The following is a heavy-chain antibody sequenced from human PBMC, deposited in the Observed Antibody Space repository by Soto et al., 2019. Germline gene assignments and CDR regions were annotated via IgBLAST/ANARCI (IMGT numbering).Heavy chain of an antibody. V-gene: IGHV3-23*01. CDR1: GFTFSSYA. CDR2: ISGSGGST. D-gene: IGHD3-9*01. J-gene: IGHJ4*02. Sequence: GGSLRLSCAASGFTFSSYAMSWVRQAPGKGLEWVSAISGSGGSTYYADSVKGRFTISRDNAKNSLYLQMNSLRDEDTAVYYCARGPQIKYYDILTGYYPLPFDYWGQGTLVTVSS. CDR3: ARGPQIKYYDILTGYYPLPFDY.